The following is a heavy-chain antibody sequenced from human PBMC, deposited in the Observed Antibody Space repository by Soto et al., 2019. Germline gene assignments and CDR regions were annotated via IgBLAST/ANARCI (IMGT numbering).Heavy chain of an antibody. J-gene: IGHJ6*02. CDR1: GGTFSSYA. CDR3: ARSQGSSTSLEIYYYYYYGMDV. D-gene: IGHD2-2*01. V-gene: IGHV1-69*01. CDR2: IIPIPGTA. Sequence: QVQLVQSGAEVKKPGSSVKVSCKASGGTFSSYAISWSRQAPGQGLEWMGGIIPIPGTANYEQKFQGRVTITADESTSTAYMELSSLRSEDTAVYYCARSQGSSTSLEIYYYYYYGMDVWGQGTTVTVSS.